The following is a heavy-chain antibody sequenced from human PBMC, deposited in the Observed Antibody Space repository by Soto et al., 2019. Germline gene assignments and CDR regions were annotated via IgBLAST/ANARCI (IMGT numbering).Heavy chain of an antibody. Sequence: QVQLQEAGPGLVQASETLSLTCTVSNGSITGYYWSWIRQPPGKGLEWIGYVYYTGSTTYNPPLKSRVTMSVDSSKNQFSLRLSSVTAADTAMYYCARSVPPRWLQFGYWGQGSLVTVSS. CDR1: NGSITGYY. CDR3: ARSVPPRWLQFGY. V-gene: IGHV4-59*01. D-gene: IGHD6-19*01. J-gene: IGHJ4*02. CDR2: VYYTGST.